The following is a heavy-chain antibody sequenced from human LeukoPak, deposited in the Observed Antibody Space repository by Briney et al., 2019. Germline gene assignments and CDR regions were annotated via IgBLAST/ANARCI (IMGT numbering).Heavy chain of an antibody. D-gene: IGHD2-2*02. CDR1: GYTFTGYY. V-gene: IGHV1-2*02. J-gene: IGHJ3*02. Sequence: ASVKVSCKASGYTFTGYYMHWVRQAPGQGLEWMGWINPNSGGTNYAQKFQGRVTMTRDTSISTAYMELSRLRSDDTAAYYCARSCSSTSCYTLAWNFDIWGQGTMVTVSS. CDR2: INPNSGGT. CDR3: ARSCSSTSCYTLAWNFDI.